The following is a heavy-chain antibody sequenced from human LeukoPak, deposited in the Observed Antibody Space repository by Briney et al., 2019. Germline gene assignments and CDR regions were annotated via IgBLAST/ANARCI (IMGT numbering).Heavy chain of an antibody. CDR3: ARGPRLWFGESHYYYYGMDV. V-gene: IGHV4-34*01. Sequence: SETLSLTCAAYGGSFSGHYWSWIRQPPGKGLEWIGEINHSGSTNYNPSLKSRVTISVDTSKNQFSLKLSSVTAADTAVYYCARGPRLWFGESHYYYYGMDVWGQGTTVTVSS. D-gene: IGHD3-10*01. CDR2: INHSGST. J-gene: IGHJ6*02. CDR1: GGSFSGHY.